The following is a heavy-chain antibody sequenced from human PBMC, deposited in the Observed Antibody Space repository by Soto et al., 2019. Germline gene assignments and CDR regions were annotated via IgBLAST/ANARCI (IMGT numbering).Heavy chain of an antibody. D-gene: IGHD4-17*01. CDR3: AKDLLADGANEGY. J-gene: IGHJ4*02. Sequence: QVQLVESGGGVVQPGRSLRLSCAASGFTFSSYGMHWVRQAPGKGLEWVAVISYDGSNKYYADSVKGRFTISRDNSKNTLYLQMNSLRAEDTAVYYCAKDLLADGANEGYWGQGTLVTVSS. CDR1: GFTFSSYG. CDR2: ISYDGSNK. V-gene: IGHV3-30*18.